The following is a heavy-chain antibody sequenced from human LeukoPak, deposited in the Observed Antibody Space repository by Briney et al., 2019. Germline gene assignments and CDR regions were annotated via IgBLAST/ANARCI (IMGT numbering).Heavy chain of an antibody. D-gene: IGHD1-26*01. Sequence: GGSLRLSCAASGCSFSTFWMGWVRQAPERGLEWVANIKPDGSEQYYVDSVKGRFTISRDNAKNSMYLQISSLRAEDTAVYYCVRGGGLLPDYWGQGTPVTVSS. J-gene: IGHJ4*02. CDR3: VRGGGLLPDY. CDR1: GCSFSTFW. CDR2: IKPDGSEQ. V-gene: IGHV3-7*01.